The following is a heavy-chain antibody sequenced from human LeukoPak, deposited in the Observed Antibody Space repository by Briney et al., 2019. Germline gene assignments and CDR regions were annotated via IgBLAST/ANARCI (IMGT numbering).Heavy chain of an antibody. V-gene: IGHV1-69*05. J-gene: IGHJ6*03. CDR1: GGTFSSYA. CDR3: ARAPAARPRSTYYYYMDV. D-gene: IGHD2-2*02. CDR2: IIPIFGTA. Sequence: SVKVSCKASGGTFSSYAISWVRQAPGQGLEWMGGIIPIFGTANYAQKFQGRVTITTDESTSTAYMELSSLRSEDTAVYYCARAPAARPRSTYYYYMDVWGKGTTVTVSS.